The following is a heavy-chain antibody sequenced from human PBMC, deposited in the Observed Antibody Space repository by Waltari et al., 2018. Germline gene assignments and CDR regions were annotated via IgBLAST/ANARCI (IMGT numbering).Heavy chain of an antibody. J-gene: IGHJ4*02. Sequence: QVQLVQSGAEVKKPGASVKVSCKASGYTFTGYYMHWVRQAPGQGLEWMGRINPNSGGTNYAQKVKGRVTMTRDTSISTAYMELSRLRSDDTAVYYCARLPNYDSSGRDDYWGQGTLVTVSS. CDR2: INPNSGGT. V-gene: IGHV1-2*06. D-gene: IGHD3-22*01. CDR3: ARLPNYDSSGRDDY. CDR1: GYTFTGYY.